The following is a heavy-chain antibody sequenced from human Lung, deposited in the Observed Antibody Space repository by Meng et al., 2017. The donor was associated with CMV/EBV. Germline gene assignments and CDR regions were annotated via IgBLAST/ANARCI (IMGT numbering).Heavy chain of an antibody. CDR2: MRYGGDDI. D-gene: IGHD6-13*01. Sequence: GESXKISCEASGFPFSDYGMHWVRQVPGKGLEWVAFMRYGGDDIYYRDSVRGRFTVSRDNSKNTLYLQMDSLRSEDTAVYYCARGSSSYFDYWGQGTLVTVSS. J-gene: IGHJ4*02. CDR1: GFPFSDYG. V-gene: IGHV3-30*02. CDR3: ARGSSSYFDY.